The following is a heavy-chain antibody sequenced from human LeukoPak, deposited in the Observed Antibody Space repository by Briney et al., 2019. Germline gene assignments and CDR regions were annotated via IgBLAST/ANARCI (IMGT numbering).Heavy chain of an antibody. Sequence: PGGSLRLSCAASGFTFSSYGMYWFRQAPGKGLGWVAFIRYDGSNKYYADSVKGRFTVSRDNSKNTLYLQMKSLRAEDTAVYYCAKGGGYEAQYYYYYLDVWGKGTTVTISS. V-gene: IGHV3-30*02. J-gene: IGHJ6*03. CDR2: IRYDGSNK. CDR3: AKGGGYEAQYYYYYLDV. D-gene: IGHD5-12*01. CDR1: GFTFSSYG.